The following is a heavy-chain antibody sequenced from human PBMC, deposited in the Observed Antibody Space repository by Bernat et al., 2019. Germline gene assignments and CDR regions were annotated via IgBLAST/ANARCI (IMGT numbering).Heavy chain of an antibody. CDR3: ARDDPTQPSPLDY. D-gene: IGHD4-11*01. Sequence: QVQLVESGGGVVQPGRSLRLSCAASVFTFSSYDMHWVRQAPGKGLEWVAVTSYDASNKYSADAVKGRFTISRDNAKKTLYLQMNSLRAEDTAVYYCARDDPTQPSPLDYWGQGTLVTVSS. V-gene: IGHV3-30-3*01. J-gene: IGHJ4*02. CDR1: VFTFSSYD. CDR2: TSYDASNK.